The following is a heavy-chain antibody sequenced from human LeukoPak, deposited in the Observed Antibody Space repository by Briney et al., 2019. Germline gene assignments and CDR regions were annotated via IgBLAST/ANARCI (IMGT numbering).Heavy chain of an antibody. V-gene: IGHV3-21*01. D-gene: IGHD6-19*01. Sequence: PGGSLRLSCAASGFTFSSYSISWVRQAPGKGLEWVSSISSSGSHIYYADSVKGRFTISRDNAKNSLYLQMNSLRAEDTAVYYCARGYSSFDHWGQGTLVTVSS. J-gene: IGHJ4*02. CDR3: ARGYSSFDH. CDR1: GFTFSSYS. CDR2: ISSSGSHI.